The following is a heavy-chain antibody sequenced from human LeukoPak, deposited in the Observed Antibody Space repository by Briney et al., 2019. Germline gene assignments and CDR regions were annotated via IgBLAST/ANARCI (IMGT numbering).Heavy chain of an antibody. CDR3: TLTPSRYCSSTSCDQDY. D-gene: IGHD2-2*01. Sequence: GGSLRLSCAASGFTFSSYAMSWVRQAPGKGLEWVSAISGSGGSTYYADSVKGRFTISRDNSKNTLYLQMNSLRAEGTAVYYCTLTPSRYCSSTSCDQDYWGQGTLVTVSS. CDR2: ISGSGGST. V-gene: IGHV3-23*01. J-gene: IGHJ4*02. CDR1: GFTFSSYA.